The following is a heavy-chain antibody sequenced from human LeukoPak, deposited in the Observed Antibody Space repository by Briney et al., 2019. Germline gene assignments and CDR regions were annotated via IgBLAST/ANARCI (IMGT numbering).Heavy chain of an antibody. CDR1: GYTFTSYY. J-gene: IGHJ4*02. CDR2: INPSGGST. Sequence: ASVKVSCKASGYTFTSYYMHWVRQAPGQGLGWMGIINPSGGSTSYAQKFQGRVTMTRDMSTSTVYMELSSLRSEDTAVYYCARDLVVGATRGPYDYWGQGTLVTVSS. CDR3: ARDLVVGATRGPYDY. V-gene: IGHV1-46*01. D-gene: IGHD1-26*01.